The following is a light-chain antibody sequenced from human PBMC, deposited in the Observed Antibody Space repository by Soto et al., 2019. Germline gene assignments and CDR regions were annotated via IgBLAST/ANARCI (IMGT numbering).Light chain of an antibody. CDR3: SSYTSTSTLVV. J-gene: IGLJ2*01. CDR2: DVT. Sequence: QSALTQPASVSGSPGQSITISCTGTSSDIGGYDYVSWYQQYPGKVPKLMIYDVTNRASGVPSRFSASKSVDTASLTISGLQAEDEADYYCSSYTSTSTLVVFGGGTKVTVL. V-gene: IGLV2-14*01. CDR1: SSDIGGYDY.